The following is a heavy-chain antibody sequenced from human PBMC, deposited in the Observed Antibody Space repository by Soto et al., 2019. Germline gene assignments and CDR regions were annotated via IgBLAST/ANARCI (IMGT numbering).Heavy chain of an antibody. J-gene: IGHJ3*02. CDR2: ISSSSSYI. D-gene: IGHD2-15*01. V-gene: IGHV3-21*01. CDR3: ARQEYCSGGSCYGAFDI. Sequence: PGGSLRLSCAASGFTFSSYSINWVRQAPGKGLEWVSSISSSSSYIYYADSVKGRFTISRDNAKNSLYLQMNSLRAEDTAVYYCARQEYCSGGSCYGAFDIWGQGTMVTVSS. CDR1: GFTFSSYS.